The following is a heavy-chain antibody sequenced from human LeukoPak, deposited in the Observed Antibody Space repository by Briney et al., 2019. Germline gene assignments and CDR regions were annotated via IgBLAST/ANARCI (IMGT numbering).Heavy chain of an antibody. CDR3: AREAAVRGSLLIDY. V-gene: IGHV1-2*02. CDR2: INPNSSGT. J-gene: IGHJ4*02. CDR1: GYTFTGYY. D-gene: IGHD6-13*01. Sequence: GASVKVSCKASGYTFTGYYMHWVRQAPGQGLEWMGWINPNSSGTNYAQKFQGRVTMTRDTSISTAYMELNRLRSDDTAVYYCAREAAVRGSLLIDYWGQGTLVTVSS.